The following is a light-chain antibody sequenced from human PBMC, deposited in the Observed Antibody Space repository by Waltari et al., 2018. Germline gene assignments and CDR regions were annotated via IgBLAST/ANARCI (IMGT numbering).Light chain of an antibody. J-gene: IGKJ5*01. CDR2: DSS. Sequence: EIVLTQSPGTLSLSPGETATLSCRASQNIATYLAWFQQRPGQAPRLLIYDSSNRALGIPARFSGSGSVTDFTLTITSLEAEDFGIYYCQQHNNWPRRTFGQGARLDIK. CDR1: QNIATY. V-gene: IGKV3-11*01. CDR3: QQHNNWPRRT.